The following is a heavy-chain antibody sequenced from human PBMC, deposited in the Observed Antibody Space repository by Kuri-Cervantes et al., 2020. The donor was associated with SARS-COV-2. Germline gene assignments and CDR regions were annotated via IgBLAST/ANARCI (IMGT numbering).Heavy chain of an antibody. CDR3: ARGRIAAAANNWFDP. CDR1: GGSISNFY. D-gene: IGHD6-13*01. Sequence: SETLSLTCTVSGGSISNFYWSWIRQPPGKGLEWIGYIYYTGTTNYNPSLKSRVTISEDTSNNQLSLKLRSVTAADTAVYYCARGRIAAAANNWFDPWGQGTLVTVSS. V-gene: IGHV4-59*01. CDR2: IYYTGTT. J-gene: IGHJ5*02.